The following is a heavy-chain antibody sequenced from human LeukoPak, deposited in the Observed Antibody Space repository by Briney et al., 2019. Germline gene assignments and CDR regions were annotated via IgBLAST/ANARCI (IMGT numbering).Heavy chain of an antibody. Sequence: PSETLSLTSTVSGGSISSYYWSWIRQPPGKGLEWIGYIYYSGSTNYNPSLKSRVTISVDTSKNQFSLKLSSVTAADTAVYYCARSISVVVPAAFDYWGQGTLVTVSS. J-gene: IGHJ4*02. D-gene: IGHD2-2*01. V-gene: IGHV4-59*08. CDR3: ARSISVVVPAAFDY. CDR1: GGSISSYY. CDR2: IYYSGST.